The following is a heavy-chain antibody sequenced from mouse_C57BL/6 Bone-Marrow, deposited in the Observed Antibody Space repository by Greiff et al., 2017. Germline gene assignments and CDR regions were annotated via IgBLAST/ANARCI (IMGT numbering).Heavy chain of an antibody. J-gene: IGHJ1*03. CDR3: KITTVVATDWYFDV. CDR2: IYPGNSDT. D-gene: IGHD1-1*01. Sequence: EVQLQQSGTVLARPGASVKMSCKTSGYTFTSYWMHWVKQRPGQGLEWIGAIYPGNSDTSYNQKFKGKAKLTAVTSASTAYMELSSLTNEDSAVYYCKITTVVATDWYFDVWGTGTTVTVSS. V-gene: IGHV1-5*01. CDR1: GYTFTSYW.